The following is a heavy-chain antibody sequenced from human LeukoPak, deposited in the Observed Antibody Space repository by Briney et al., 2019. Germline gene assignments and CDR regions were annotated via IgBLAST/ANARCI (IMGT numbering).Heavy chain of an antibody. CDR3: ARVRGIAVAGEIDY. J-gene: IGHJ4*02. Sequence: GGSLRLSCAASGFTFCSYGMNWVRQAPGKGLEWVSYISSSSSTIYYADSVKGRFTISRDNAKNSLYLQMNSLRAEDTAVYYCARVRGIAVAGEIDYWGQGTLVTVSS. D-gene: IGHD6-19*01. V-gene: IGHV3-48*04. CDR2: ISSSSSTI. CDR1: GFTFCSYG.